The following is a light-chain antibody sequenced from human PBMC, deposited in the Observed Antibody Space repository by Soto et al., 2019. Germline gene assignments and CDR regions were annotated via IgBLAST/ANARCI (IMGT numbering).Light chain of an antibody. CDR3: QQYNTYWT. J-gene: IGKJ1*01. V-gene: IGKV1-5*03. CDR2: KAS. Sequence: DIQMTQSPSTLSASVGDRVTITCRASQSIGSWLAWYQQKPGKAPNLLIYKASSLESGVPSRFSGSGSGTEFTLTISSLQPDDFATYYCQQYNTYWTFGQGIKV. CDR1: QSIGSW.